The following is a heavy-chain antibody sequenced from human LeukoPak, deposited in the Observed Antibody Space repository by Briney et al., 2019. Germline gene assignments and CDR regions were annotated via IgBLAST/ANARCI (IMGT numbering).Heavy chain of an antibody. V-gene: IGHV4-4*07. CDR2: IYTSGST. J-gene: IGHJ3*02. CDR3: ALSGYSSDYAAGDAFDI. CDR1: GGSISSYY. Sequence: SETLSLTCTVSGGSISSYYWSWIRQPAGKGLEWIGLIYTSGSTNYNPSLKSRVTMSVDTSKNQCSLQLNSVTPEDTAVYYCALSGYSSDYAAGDAFDIWGQGTMVTVSS. D-gene: IGHD6-19*01.